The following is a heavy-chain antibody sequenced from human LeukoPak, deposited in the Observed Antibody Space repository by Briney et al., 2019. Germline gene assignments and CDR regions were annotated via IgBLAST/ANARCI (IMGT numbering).Heavy chain of an antibody. CDR2: ISTYNDNI. V-gene: IGHV1-18*01. CDR3: ARIGVSRAAAGRYTDAFDI. D-gene: IGHD6-13*01. CDR1: GYTFTNYG. J-gene: IGHJ3*02. Sequence: ASVKVSCKASGYTFTNYGISWVRQAPGQGLEWMGWISTYNDNINFAQKFQDRVTMTTDTSTNTAYMELKSLRSDDTAVYFCARIGVSRAAAGRYTDAFDIWAKGQWSPSLQ.